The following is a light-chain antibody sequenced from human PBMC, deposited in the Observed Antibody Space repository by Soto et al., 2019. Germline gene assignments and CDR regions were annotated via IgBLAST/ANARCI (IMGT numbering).Light chain of an antibody. CDR3: NSYTSSSTYV. J-gene: IGLJ1*01. Sequence: QSAPTQPASVSGSPGQSITISCTGTSSDVGGFNYVSWYQQHPGKAPKLMIYDVTNRPSGVSFRFSGSKSGNTASLTISGLQAEDEADYYCNSYTSSSTYVFGTGTKLTVL. CDR1: SSDVGGFNY. CDR2: DVT. V-gene: IGLV2-14*03.